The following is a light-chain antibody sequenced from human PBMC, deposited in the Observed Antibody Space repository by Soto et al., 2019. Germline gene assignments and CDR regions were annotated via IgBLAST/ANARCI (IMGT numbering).Light chain of an antibody. CDR3: QQRYSTPRT. V-gene: IGKV1-39*01. Sequence: DIQMTQSPSSLSASVGDRVTITCRASQSISSYLNWYQQKPGKDPKLLIYAASSLQSGVPSRFSGSGSGTDFTLTISSLQPVDVATYYCQQRYSTPRTLGQGTKV. CDR2: AAS. J-gene: IGKJ1*01. CDR1: QSISSY.